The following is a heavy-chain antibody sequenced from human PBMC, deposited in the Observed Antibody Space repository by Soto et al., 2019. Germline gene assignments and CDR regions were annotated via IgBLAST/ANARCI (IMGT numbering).Heavy chain of an antibody. CDR2: IKQDGSEK. D-gene: IGHD2-2*01. CDR1: GFTFSSYW. Sequence: LRLSCAASGFTFSSYWMSWVRQAPGKGLEWVANIKQDGSEKYYVDSVKGRFTISRDNAKNSLYLQMNSLRAEDTAVYYCARLVEQHYYYYGMDVWGQGTTVTVSS. V-gene: IGHV3-7*01. J-gene: IGHJ6*02. CDR3: ARLVEQHYYYYGMDV.